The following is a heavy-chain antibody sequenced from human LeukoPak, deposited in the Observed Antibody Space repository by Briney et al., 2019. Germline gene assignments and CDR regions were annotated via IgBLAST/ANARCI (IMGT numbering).Heavy chain of an antibody. CDR2: INPNSGGT. CDR3: ARDPAAASAFDI. V-gene: IGHV1-2*02. CDR1: GYTFTSYD. D-gene: IGHD6-13*01. J-gene: IGHJ3*02. Sequence: ASVKVSCKASGYTFTSYDINWVRQAPGQGLEWMGWINPNSGGTNYAQKFQGRVTMTRDTSISTAYMELSRLRSDDTAVYYCARDPAAASAFDIWGQGTMVTVSS.